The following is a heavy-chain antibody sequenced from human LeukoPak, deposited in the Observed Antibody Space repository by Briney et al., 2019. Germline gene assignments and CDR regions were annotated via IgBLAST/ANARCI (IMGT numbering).Heavy chain of an antibody. Sequence: SVKVSCKASGGTFSSYAISWVRQAPGQGLEWMGRIIPILGIANYAQKFQGRVTITADKSTSTAYMELSSLRTEDTAVYYCVKDGSGSYYTYYFDYWGQGTLVTVSS. CDR3: VKDGSGSYYTYYFDY. CDR1: GGTFSSYA. V-gene: IGHV1-69*04. CDR2: IIPILGIA. J-gene: IGHJ4*02. D-gene: IGHD3-10*01.